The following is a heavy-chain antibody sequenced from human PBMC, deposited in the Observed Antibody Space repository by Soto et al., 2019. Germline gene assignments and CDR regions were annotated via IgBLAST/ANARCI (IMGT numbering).Heavy chain of an antibody. D-gene: IGHD2-2*03. CDR3: ARDGYWSSTSCYPGYYGMDV. J-gene: IGHJ6*02. CDR2: ISAYNGNT. CDR1: GYTFTSYV. Sequence: QVQLVQSGAEVKKPGASVKVSCKASGYTFTSYVISWVRQAPGQGLEWMGWISAYNGNTNYAQKLQGRVTMTTDTSTSTAYMELRSLRSDDTAVYYCARDGYWSSTSCYPGYYGMDVWGQGTTVTVSS. V-gene: IGHV1-18*04.